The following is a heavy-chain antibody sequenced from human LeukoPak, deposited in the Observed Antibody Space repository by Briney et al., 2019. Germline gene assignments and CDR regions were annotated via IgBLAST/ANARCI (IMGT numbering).Heavy chain of an antibody. CDR1: AVSISGSY. D-gene: IGHD3-22*01. CDR3: ARDKVTNYYDGSEYHYFDT. Sequence: SETLSLTCTVSAVSISGSYWTWIRQSPGQGLEWIGHIYYSGSTNYNPSLKSRVTISVDTSKKQFSLKLRSVTAADTAVYFCARDKVTNYYDGSEYHYFDTWGQGTLVSVSS. CDR2: IYYSGST. J-gene: IGHJ4*02. V-gene: IGHV4-59*01.